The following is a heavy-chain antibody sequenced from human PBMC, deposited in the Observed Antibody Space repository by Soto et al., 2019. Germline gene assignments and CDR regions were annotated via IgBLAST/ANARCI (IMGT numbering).Heavy chain of an antibody. Sequence: SETLSLTCAVYGGSFSGYYWIWIRQPPGKGLEWIGEINHSGSTNYNPSLKSRVTISVDTSKNQFSLKLSSVTAADTAVYYCARGFDPWGQGTLVTVSS. CDR1: GGSFSGYY. V-gene: IGHV4-34*01. J-gene: IGHJ5*02. CDR2: INHSGST. CDR3: ARGFDP.